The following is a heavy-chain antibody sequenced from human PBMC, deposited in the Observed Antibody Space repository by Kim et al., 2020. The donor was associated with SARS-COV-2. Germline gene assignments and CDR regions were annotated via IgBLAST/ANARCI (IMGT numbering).Heavy chain of an antibody. CDR3: ARDRTYGRNAFDI. CDR2: IKQDGSEK. J-gene: IGHJ3*02. Sequence: GGSLRLSCAASGFTFSSYSMSWVRQAPGKGLEWVANIKQDGSEKCYVDSVKGRFTISRDNAKNSLYLQMNSLRAEDTAVYYCARDRTYGRNAFDIWGQGTMVTVSS. D-gene: IGHD4-17*01. CDR1: GFTFSSYS. V-gene: IGHV3-7*01.